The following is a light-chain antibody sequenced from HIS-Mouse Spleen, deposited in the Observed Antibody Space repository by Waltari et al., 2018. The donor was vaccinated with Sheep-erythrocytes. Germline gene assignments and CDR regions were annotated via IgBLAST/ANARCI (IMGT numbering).Light chain of an antibody. CDR1: SSDVGGYNY. CDR2: DVS. CDR3: SSYTSSSGNHWV. J-gene: IGLJ3*02. V-gene: IGLV2-14*01. Sequence: QSALTQPASVSGSPGQSITISCTGTSSDVGGYNYVSWYQQHPGKAPKLMIYDVSNRPSGVSNRFSGSKSGNTASLTISGLQAEDEADYYCSSYTSSSGNHWVFGGGTKLTVL.